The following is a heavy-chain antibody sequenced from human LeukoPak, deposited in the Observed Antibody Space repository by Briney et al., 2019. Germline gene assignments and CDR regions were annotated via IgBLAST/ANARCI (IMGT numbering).Heavy chain of an antibody. V-gene: IGHV3-66*01. CDR3: ARDDGDYEHSLDY. CDR1: GFTVSSNF. D-gene: IGHD4-17*01. J-gene: IGHJ4*02. Sequence: PGGSLRLSCAASGFTVSSNFISWVRQAPGQGLDWVSIIYSGGTTYYADSLKGRFTISRDNSKNTVYLQMNSLRAEDTAVYYCARDDGDYEHSLDYWGQGTLVTVSS. CDR2: IYSGGTT.